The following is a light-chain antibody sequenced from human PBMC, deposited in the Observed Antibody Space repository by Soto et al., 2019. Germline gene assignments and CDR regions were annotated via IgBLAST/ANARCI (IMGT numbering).Light chain of an antibody. CDR3: QQYNSYSWT. J-gene: IGKJ1*01. V-gene: IGKV1-5*03. Sequence: DSQMTQSPSTLCASVGDRVTITCRASQGITSWLAWYQQKPGKAPKLLIYRACSLESGVPSRFSGSGSGKEFTLTINSLQLDDFATYYCQQYNSYSWTFGQGTQVQIK. CDR1: QGITSW. CDR2: RAC.